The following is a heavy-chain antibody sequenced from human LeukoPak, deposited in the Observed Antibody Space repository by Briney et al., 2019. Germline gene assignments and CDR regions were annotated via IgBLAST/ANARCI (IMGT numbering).Heavy chain of an antibody. Sequence: GGSLRLSCAASGFTFSSYGMHWVRQAPGKGLEWVAVISYDGSNKYYADSVKGRFTISRDNSKNTLYLQMNSLRAEDTAVYYCAKSSNRVPAAFTDPYFDYWGQGTLVTVSS. CDR1: GFTFSSYG. D-gene: IGHD2-2*01. CDR2: ISYDGSNK. CDR3: AKSSNRVPAAFTDPYFDY. V-gene: IGHV3-30*18. J-gene: IGHJ4*02.